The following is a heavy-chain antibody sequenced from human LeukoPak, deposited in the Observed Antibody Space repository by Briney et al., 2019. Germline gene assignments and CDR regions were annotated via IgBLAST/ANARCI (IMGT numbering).Heavy chain of an antibody. CDR3: ASNREVVVADHAFDI. D-gene: IGHD2-15*01. J-gene: IGHJ3*02. CDR2: IIPIFGTA. CDR1: GGTFSSYA. Sequence: SVKVSCKASGGTFSSYAISWVRQAPGQGLEWMGGIIPIFGTANYAQKFQGRVTITTDESTSTAYMELSSLRSEDTAVYYCASNREVVVADHAFDIWGQGTMVTVSS. V-gene: IGHV1-69*05.